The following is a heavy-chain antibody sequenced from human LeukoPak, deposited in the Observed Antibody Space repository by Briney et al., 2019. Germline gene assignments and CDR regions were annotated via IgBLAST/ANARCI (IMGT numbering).Heavy chain of an antibody. V-gene: IGHV1-69*04. J-gene: IGHJ4*02. CDR2: IIPILGIA. D-gene: IGHD2/OR15-2a*01. CDR1: GGTFSSYA. Sequence: GASVKVSCKASGGTFSSYAISWVRQAPGQGLEWMGRIIPILGIANYAQKFQGRVTITADKSTSTAYMELSSLRSEDTAVYYCARTPVVTLTFDYWGQGTLVTVSS. CDR3: ARTPVVTLTFDY.